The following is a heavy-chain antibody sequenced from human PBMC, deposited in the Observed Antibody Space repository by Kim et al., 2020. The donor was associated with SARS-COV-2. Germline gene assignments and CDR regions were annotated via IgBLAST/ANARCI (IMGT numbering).Heavy chain of an antibody. Sequence: GGSLRLSCAASGFTFSSYAMSWVRQAPGKGLEWVSAISGSGGSTYYADSVKGRFTISRDNSKNTLYLQMNSLRAEDTAVYYCAKGELLWFGELFPPGWFDPWGQGTLVTVSS. V-gene: IGHV3-23*01. J-gene: IGHJ5*02. CDR2: ISGSGGST. CDR3: AKGELLWFGELFPPGWFDP. CDR1: GFTFSSYA. D-gene: IGHD3-10*01.